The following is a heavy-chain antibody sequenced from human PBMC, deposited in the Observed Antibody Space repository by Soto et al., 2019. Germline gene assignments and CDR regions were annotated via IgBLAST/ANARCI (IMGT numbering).Heavy chain of an antibody. J-gene: IGHJ4*02. Sequence: GGSLRLSCAASGFTFGGYGMHWVRQAPGKGLEWVAVISYDGSNKYYADSVKGRFTISRDNSKNTLYLQMNSLRAEDTAVYYCAKAVNGDGTNHWGQGTLVTVSS. CDR3: AKAVNGDGTNH. CDR1: GFTFGGYG. V-gene: IGHV3-30*18. D-gene: IGHD4-17*01. CDR2: ISYDGSNK.